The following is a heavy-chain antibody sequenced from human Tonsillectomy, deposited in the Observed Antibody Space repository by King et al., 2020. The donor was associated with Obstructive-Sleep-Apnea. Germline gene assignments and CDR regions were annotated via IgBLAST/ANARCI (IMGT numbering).Heavy chain of an antibody. D-gene: IGHD5-18*01. CDR3: ARDHGYSYGYIDYYFDY. J-gene: IGHJ4*02. Sequence: VQLVESGGGVVQPGRSLRLSCAASGFTFSNYAMHWVRQAPGKGLEWGAIISSDGSNKYNADSVKGRFTISRDDSKNTLYLQMNSLRAEDTAVYYCARDHGYSYGYIDYYFDYWGQGTLVTVSS. CDR2: ISSDGSNK. V-gene: IGHV3-30-3*01. CDR1: GFTFSNYA.